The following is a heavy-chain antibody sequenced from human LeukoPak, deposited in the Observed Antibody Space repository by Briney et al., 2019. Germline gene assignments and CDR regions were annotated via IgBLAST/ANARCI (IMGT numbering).Heavy chain of an antibody. CDR2: IYYSGST. Sequence: SETLSLTCTVSGGSISSVDYYWSWIRQPPGKGLEWIGYIYYSGSTYYNPSLKSRLTISVDTSKNQFSLKLCSVTAADTAVYYCARAPKPLGYCSGGSCHHYAFDIWGQGTMVTVSS. J-gene: IGHJ3*02. CDR3: ARAPKPLGYCSGGSCHHYAFDI. D-gene: IGHD2-15*01. CDR1: GGSISSVDYY. V-gene: IGHV4-30-4*01.